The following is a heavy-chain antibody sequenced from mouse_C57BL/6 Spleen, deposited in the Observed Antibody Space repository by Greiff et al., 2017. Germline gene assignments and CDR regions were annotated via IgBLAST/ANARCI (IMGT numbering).Heavy chain of an antibody. CDR2: ISSGSSTI. J-gene: IGHJ2*01. Sequence: EVKVVESGGGLVKPGGSLKLSCAASGFTFSDYGMHWVRQAPEKGLEWVAYISSGSSTIYYADTVKGRFTISRDNAKNTLFLQMTSLRSEDTAMYYCARPGDTTVVEGNYFDYWGQGTTLTVSS. V-gene: IGHV5-17*01. CDR3: ARPGDTTVVEGNYFDY. D-gene: IGHD1-1*01. CDR1: GFTFSDYG.